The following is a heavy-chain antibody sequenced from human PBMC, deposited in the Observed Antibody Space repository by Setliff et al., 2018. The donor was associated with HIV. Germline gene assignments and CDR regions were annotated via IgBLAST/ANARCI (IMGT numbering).Heavy chain of an antibody. J-gene: IGHJ4*02. CDR3: ARVNALIREPFDY. CDR2: IFYSGTT. V-gene: IGHV4-59*01. Sequence: SETLSLTCTVSGGSITGYYWSWVRQPPGKGLEWIGYIFYSGTTNYSPSLNSRATISVDTSKNSFSLRLSSVTAADTAVYYCARVNALIREPFDYGGQGALVTVSS. CDR1: GGSITGYY.